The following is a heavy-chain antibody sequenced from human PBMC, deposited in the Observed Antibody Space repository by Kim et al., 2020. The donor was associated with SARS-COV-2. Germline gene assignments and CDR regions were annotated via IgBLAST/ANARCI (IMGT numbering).Heavy chain of an antibody. V-gene: IGHV1-46*01. J-gene: IGHJ4*02. CDR2: INPSGGST. D-gene: IGHD3-9*01. Sequence: ASVKVSCKASGYTFTSYYMHWVRQAPGQGLEWMGIINPSGGSTSYAQKFQGRVTMTRDTSTSTVYMELSSLRSEDTAVYYCARTSGSSPLRYFDWLIDYWGQGTLVTVSS. CDR3: ARTSGSSPLRYFDWLIDY. CDR1: GYTFTSYY.